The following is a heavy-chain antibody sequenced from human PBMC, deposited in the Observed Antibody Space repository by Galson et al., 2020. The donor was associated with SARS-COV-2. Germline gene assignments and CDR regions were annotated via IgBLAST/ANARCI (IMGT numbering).Heavy chain of an antibody. D-gene: IGHD5-18*01. J-gene: IGHJ4*02. CDR3: AKDAWIQLWSGMDYFDY. V-gene: IGHV3-23*01. Sequence: TGGSLRLSCAASGFTFSSYAMSWVRQAPGKGLEWVSAISGSGGSTYYADSVKGRFTISRDNSKNTLYLQMNSLRAEDTAVYYCAKDAWIQLWSGMDYFDYWGQGTLVTVSS. CDR2: ISGSGGST. CDR1: GFTFSSYA.